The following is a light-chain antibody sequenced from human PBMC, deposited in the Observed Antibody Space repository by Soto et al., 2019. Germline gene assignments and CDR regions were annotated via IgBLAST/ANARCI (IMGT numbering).Light chain of an antibody. CDR1: QTISSW. J-gene: IGKJ1*01. CDR2: KAS. CDR3: QHYNSYSEA. Sequence: DIQMTQSPSTLSGSVGDRVTITCRSRQTISSWLAWYQQKPGKAPKLLIYKASTLKSGVPSRLSGSGCGTEFPLTSSSLQPDDFATYYCQHYNSYSEAFGQGTKVDNQT. V-gene: IGKV1-5*03.